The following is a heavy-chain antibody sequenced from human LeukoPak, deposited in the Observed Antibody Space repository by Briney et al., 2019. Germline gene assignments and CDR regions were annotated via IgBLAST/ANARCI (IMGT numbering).Heavy chain of an antibody. Sequence: GGSLRLSCAASGFTFSNYGMRWVRQAPGKGLEWVAVISYDGSNKYYADSVKGRFSISRDNSKNTLYLQMNSLTVEDTAVYYCAKGRTAMVLGPFDYWGQGNMVTVSS. D-gene: IGHD5-18*01. CDR2: ISYDGSNK. CDR1: GFTFSNYG. J-gene: IGHJ4*02. V-gene: IGHV3-30*18. CDR3: AKGRTAMVLGPFDY.